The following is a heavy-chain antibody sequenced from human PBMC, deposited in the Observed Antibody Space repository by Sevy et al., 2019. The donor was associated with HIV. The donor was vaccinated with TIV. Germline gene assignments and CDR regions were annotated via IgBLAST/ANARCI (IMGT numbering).Heavy chain of an antibody. CDR2: VWYDGSDK. Sequence: GGSLRLSCAASGFTFSSYGMHWVRQTPGKGLDWVAVVWYDGSDKYYADSVKGRFTISRDNSKNTLYLQMNSLRAEDTGVYYCARLPGGFGISDVGSGSLDIWGQGTMVTVSS. CDR3: ARLPGGFGISDVGSGSLDI. CDR1: GFTFSSYG. J-gene: IGHJ3*02. D-gene: IGHD1-26*01. V-gene: IGHV3-33*03.